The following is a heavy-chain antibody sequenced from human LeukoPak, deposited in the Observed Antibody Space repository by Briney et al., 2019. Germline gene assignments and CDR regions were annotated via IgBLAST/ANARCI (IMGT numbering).Heavy chain of an antibody. CDR1: GGSISSYY. V-gene: IGHV4-59*12. CDR2: ISYSGSS. D-gene: IGHD3-10*01. J-gene: IGHJ4*02. CDR3: ARALQYGSGSPEYYFDY. Sequence: SETLSLTCTVSGGSISSYYWSWIRQPPGKGLEWIGYISYSGSSNYNPSLKSRVSISVDTSKNQFSLKLNSVTAADTAVYYCARALQYGSGSPEYYFDYWGQGTLVTVSS.